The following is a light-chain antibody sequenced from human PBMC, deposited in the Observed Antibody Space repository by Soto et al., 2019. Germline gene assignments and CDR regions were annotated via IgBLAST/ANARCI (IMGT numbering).Light chain of an antibody. CDR3: QQYGSSGT. J-gene: IGKJ1*01. V-gene: IGKV3-20*01. CDR2: GAS. CDR1: QSVATN. Sequence: EIVMTQSPATLSVSPWERVTLSCRASQSVATNLAWYQQKPGQAPRLLIYGASNRATGIPDRFSGSGSGTDFTLTISRLEPEDFAVYYCQQYGSSGTFGQGTKV.